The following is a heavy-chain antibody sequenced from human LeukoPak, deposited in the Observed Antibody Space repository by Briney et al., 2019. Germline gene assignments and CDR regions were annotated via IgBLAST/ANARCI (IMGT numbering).Heavy chain of an antibody. J-gene: IGHJ4*02. CDR3: ASNGGYDSSVC. Sequence: SETLSLTCTVSGGSISSYYWSWIRQPPGKGLEWIGEINHSGSTNYNPSLKSRVTISVDTSKNQFSLKLSSVTAADTAVYYCASNGGYDSSVCWGQGTLVTVSS. V-gene: IGHV4-34*01. D-gene: IGHD3-22*01. CDR2: INHSGST. CDR1: GGSISSYY.